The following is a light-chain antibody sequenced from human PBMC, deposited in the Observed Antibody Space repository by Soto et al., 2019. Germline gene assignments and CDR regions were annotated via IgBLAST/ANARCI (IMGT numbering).Light chain of an antibody. J-gene: IGKJ1*01. CDR1: QSISSW. CDR2: DAS. CDR3: QQYNSYSART. V-gene: IGKV1-5*01. Sequence: DIQITQSPSTVSASVGDRVTITCRASQSISSWLAWYQQKPGKAPKLLIYDASSLESGVPSRFSGSGSGTEFTLTISSLQPDDFATYYCQQYNSYSARTFGQGTNVDIK.